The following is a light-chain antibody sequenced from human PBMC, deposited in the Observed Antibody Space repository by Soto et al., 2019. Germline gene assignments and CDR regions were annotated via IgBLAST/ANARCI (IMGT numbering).Light chain of an antibody. J-gene: IGKJ5*01. CDR3: QHYQSGHPIT. Sequence: EVVMTQSPDTLSVSPGETATLSCRASQSVSGNLAWYQQKLGQAPRLLISGASSRATGIPDRFTGSGSETSFTLTISRLEPEDFALYYCQHYQSGHPITFGQGTRLEIK. V-gene: IGKV3-20*01. CDR2: GAS. CDR1: QSVSGN.